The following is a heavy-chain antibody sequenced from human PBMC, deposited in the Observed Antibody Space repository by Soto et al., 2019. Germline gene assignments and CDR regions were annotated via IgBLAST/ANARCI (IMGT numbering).Heavy chain of an antibody. Sequence: EVQLLESGGGLVQPGGSLRLSCAASGFTFSSYAMRWVRQAPVKGLEWVSAISGSGDSTYYADSVKGRFTISRDNSKNTLYPQMNSRRAEDTAVYYCARRGSGSYYDYWGQGTLVTVSS. D-gene: IGHD1-26*01. V-gene: IGHV3-23*01. CDR2: ISGSGDST. J-gene: IGHJ4*02. CDR1: GFTFSSYA. CDR3: ARRGSGSYYDY.